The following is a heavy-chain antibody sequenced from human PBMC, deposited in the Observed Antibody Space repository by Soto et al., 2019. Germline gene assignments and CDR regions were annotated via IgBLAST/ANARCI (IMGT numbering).Heavy chain of an antibody. D-gene: IGHD2-8*02. J-gene: IGHJ6*02. CDR2: LIPILTTP. CDR1: GGTFSIYG. Sequence: QVQLVQSGAEVKKTGSSVKVSCKASGGTFSIYGFSWVRQAPGQGPEWIGGLIPILTTPNYAQKFQGRVTIVADESTPTVYMELSSLKFEDTAVYYCATSVGVAPTGEDGMDVWGQGASVTASS. V-gene: IGHV1-69*01. CDR3: ATSVGVAPTGEDGMDV.